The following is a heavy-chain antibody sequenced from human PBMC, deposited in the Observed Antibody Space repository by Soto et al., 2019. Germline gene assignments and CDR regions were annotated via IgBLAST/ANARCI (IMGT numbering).Heavy chain of an antibody. CDR3: ARDYPGGSYYDY. Sequence: GGSLRLSCAASGFTFSSYWMSWVRQAPGKGLEWVARINQDGSEKYYVDSVKGRFTISRDNAKNSLYLQMNSLRAEDTAVYYCARDYPGGSYYDYWGQGTLVTVSS. V-gene: IGHV3-7*03. J-gene: IGHJ4*02. CDR2: INQDGSEK. D-gene: IGHD1-26*01. CDR1: GFTFSSYW.